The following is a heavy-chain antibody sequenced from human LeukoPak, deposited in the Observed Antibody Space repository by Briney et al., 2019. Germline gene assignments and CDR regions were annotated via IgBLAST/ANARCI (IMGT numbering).Heavy chain of an antibody. CDR1: GFTFSSYA. Sequence: GSLRLSCAASGFTFSSYAMSWIRQPPGKGLEWIGEINHSGSTNYNPSLKSRVTISVDTSKNQFSLQLSSVTAADTAVYYCASVLTGAQFYYYYGMDVWGQGTTVTVSS. J-gene: IGHJ6*02. CDR3: ASVLTGAQFYYYYGMDV. V-gene: IGHV4-34*01. CDR2: INHSGST. D-gene: IGHD3-9*01.